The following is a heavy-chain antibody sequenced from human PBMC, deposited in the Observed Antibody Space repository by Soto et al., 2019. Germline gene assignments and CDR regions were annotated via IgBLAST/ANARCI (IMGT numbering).Heavy chain of an antibody. D-gene: IGHD1-26*01. CDR3: ARVSGSYYYGMDG. J-gene: IGHJ6*02. CDR1: GGSISGSSYY. CDR2: IYHSGSN. V-gene: IGHV4-39*07. Sequence: SETLSLTCTVSGGSISGSSYYWGWIRQPPGEGLEWYGSIYHSGSNDYNPSIKSRVTISVDKSKNQSSLKLSSVTAADTAVYYCARVSGSYYYGMDGWGQGSTVTVSS.